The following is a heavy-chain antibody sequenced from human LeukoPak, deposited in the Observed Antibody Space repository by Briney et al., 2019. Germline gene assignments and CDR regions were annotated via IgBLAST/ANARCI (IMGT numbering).Heavy chain of an antibody. CDR3: ARDKAHSYGRYFDP. CDR1: GGSISTYY. J-gene: IGHJ5*02. CDR2: ISNGNT. Sequence: PSETLSLTCSVAGGSISTYYWNWIRQTPGKGLEWIGHISNGNTDYNPSLKSRVTISVDTSKNQFSLRLTSVTAGDTAVYYCARDKAHSYGRYFDPWGQGALVIVSS. D-gene: IGHD5-18*01. V-gene: IGHV4-4*08.